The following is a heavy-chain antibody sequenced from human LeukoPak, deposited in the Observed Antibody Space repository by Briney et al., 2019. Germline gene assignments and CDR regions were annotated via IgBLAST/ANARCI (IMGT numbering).Heavy chain of an antibody. D-gene: IGHD4-23*01. Sequence: SETLSLTCTVSGVSISRYYWGWIRQPPGKGLEWIGSIYYSGSTYYNPSLKSRVTISVDTSKNQFSLKLSSVTAADTAVYYCARHTGPTVVTPFDYWGQGTLVTVSS. V-gene: IGHV4-39*01. CDR2: IYYSGST. CDR1: GVSISRYY. CDR3: ARHTGPTVVTPFDY. J-gene: IGHJ4*02.